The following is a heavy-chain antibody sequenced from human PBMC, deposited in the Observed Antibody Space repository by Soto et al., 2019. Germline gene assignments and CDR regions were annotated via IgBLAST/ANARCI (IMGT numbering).Heavy chain of an antibody. V-gene: IGHV1-2*02. CDR3: ARDRRRDYDFLGGMDV. D-gene: IGHD3-3*01. J-gene: IGHJ6*02. CDR2: IHPNSGGT. Sequence: ASVKVSCKASRYTFTDYYIHWVRQSPGQGLEWMGWIHPNSGGTKFPREFQDRVILTRDTSTSTVYMELSSLRSEDTAVYYCARDRRRDYDFLGGMDVWGQGTTVTVSS. CDR1: RYTFTDYY.